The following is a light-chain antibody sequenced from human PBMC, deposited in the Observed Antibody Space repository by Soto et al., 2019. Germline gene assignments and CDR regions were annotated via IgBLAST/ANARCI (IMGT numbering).Light chain of an antibody. V-gene: IGLV2-14*01. CDR1: SSDVGGYNY. CDR2: KVT. Sequence: QSVLTQPASVSGSPGQSITISCTGTSSDVGGYNYVSWYQQYPGKVPKLLIYKVTNRPSGIANRFSGSTSGNTASLTISGLQDEDEADYFCTSPTRRSLYVFGSGTKVTVL. CDR3: TSPTRRSLYV. J-gene: IGLJ1*01.